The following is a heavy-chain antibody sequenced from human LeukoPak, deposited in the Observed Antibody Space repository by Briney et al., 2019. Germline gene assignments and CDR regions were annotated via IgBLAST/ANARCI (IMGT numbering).Heavy chain of an antibody. Sequence: ASVKVSCKATGGTFTSYAISWVRQAPGQGLEWMGRIIPILGIANYAQKFQGRVTITADKSTSTAYMELSSLRSEDTAVYYCAREGHDYSRRYYFDYWGQGPLVTVSS. V-gene: IGHV1-69*04. CDR3: AREGHDYSRRYYFDY. CDR2: IIPILGIA. CDR1: GGTFTSYA. J-gene: IGHJ4*02. D-gene: IGHD4-11*01.